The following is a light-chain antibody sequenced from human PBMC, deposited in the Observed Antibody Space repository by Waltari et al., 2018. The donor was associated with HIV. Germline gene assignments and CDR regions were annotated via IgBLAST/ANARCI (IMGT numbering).Light chain of an antibody. Sequence: QAGLTQPPLASTGLGKTAIPTCTGNSNNIGFHGSPRLQQHPAHPPKLLSYRNNYRPSGISERFSASRSGNTAALTISGLQPEDEADYYCSAWDSSLNVWVFGGGTKLTVL. J-gene: IGLJ3*02. CDR1: SNNIGFHG. CDR2: RNN. CDR3: SAWDSSLNVWV. V-gene: IGLV10-54*01.